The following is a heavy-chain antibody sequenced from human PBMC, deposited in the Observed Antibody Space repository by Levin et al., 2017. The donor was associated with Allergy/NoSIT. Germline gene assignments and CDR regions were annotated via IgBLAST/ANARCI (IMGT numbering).Heavy chain of an antibody. CDR3: AKDITMEPGYFDF. CDR1: GFTFSNHA. Sequence: GESLKISCVVSGFTFSNHAMSWVRQAPGKGLEWVSAISGYGGATYSADSVKGRFTISRDNSKNTLYLQMNGLRAEDSGVYYCAKDITMEPGYFDFWGQGTVVTVSS. D-gene: IGHD3-10*01. CDR2: ISGYGGAT. J-gene: IGHJ4*02. V-gene: IGHV3-23*01.